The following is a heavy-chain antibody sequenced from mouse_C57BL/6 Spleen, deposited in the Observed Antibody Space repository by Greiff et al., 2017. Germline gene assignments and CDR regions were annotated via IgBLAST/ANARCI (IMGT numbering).Heavy chain of an antibody. CDR3: ARWAQRPLAMDY. V-gene: IGHV1-53*01. CDR2: INPSNGGT. J-gene: IGHJ4*01. CDR1: GYTFTSYW. Sequence: QVQLQQSGTELVKPGASVKLSCKASGYTFTSYWMHWVKQRPGQGLEWIGNINPSNGGTNYNEKFKSKATLTVDKSSSTAYMQRSSLTSEDSAVYYCARWAQRPLAMDYWGQGTSVTVSS. D-gene: IGHD6-1*01.